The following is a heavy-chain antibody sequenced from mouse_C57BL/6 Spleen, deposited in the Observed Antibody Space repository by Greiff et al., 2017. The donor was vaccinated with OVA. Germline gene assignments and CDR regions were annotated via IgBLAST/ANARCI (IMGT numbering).Heavy chain of an antibody. CDR1: GYTFTSYW. CDR3: ARVLAGYYAMDY. Sequence: QVQLKQPVAELVKPGASVKLSCKASGYTFTSYWMQWVKQRPGQGLEWIGEIDPSDSYTNYNQKFKGKATLTVDTSSSTAYMQLSSLTSEDSAVYYCARVLAGYYAMDYWGQGTSVTVSS. V-gene: IGHV1-50*01. CDR2: IDPSDSYT. J-gene: IGHJ4*01.